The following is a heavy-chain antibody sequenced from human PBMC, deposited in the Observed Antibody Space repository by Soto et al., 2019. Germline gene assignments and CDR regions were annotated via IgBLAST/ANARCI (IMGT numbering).Heavy chain of an antibody. CDR2: FDPGDGET. J-gene: IGHJ4*02. Sequence: QAPGKGLEWMGGFDPGDGETVYAQEFQGRVTMTEDTSTDTAYMELSSLRSEDTALYYCTTSHTRGSYHFAYWGQGTKVTVSS. V-gene: IGHV1-24*01. CDR3: TTSHTRGSYHFAY. D-gene: IGHD1-26*01.